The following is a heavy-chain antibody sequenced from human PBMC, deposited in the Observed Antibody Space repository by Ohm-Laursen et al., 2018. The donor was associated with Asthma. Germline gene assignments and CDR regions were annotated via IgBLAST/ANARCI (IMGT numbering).Heavy chain of an antibody. D-gene: IGHD2-21*01. J-gene: IGHJ4*02. Sequence: SLRLSCSASGFTFRSYAMHWVRQAPGKGLEWVAVISYDGSNKYYADSVKGRFTISRDNSKNTLYLQMNSLRAEDTAVYYCAREANCGGDCYSFDYWGQGTLVTVSS. V-gene: IGHV3-30-3*01. CDR2: ISYDGSNK. CDR1: GFTFRSYA. CDR3: AREANCGGDCYSFDY.